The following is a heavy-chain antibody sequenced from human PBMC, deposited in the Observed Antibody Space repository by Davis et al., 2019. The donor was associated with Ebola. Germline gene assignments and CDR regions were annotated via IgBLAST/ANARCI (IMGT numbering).Heavy chain of an antibody. CDR1: GFTFSAYY. D-gene: IGHD2-2*01. V-gene: IGHV3-11*04. Sequence: GGSLRLSCAASGFTFSAYYMSWIRQAPGKGLEWVSYISSSGSTIYYADSVKGRFTISRDNAKNSLYLQMNSLRAEDTAVYYCARSKYQLLFRYYYGMDVWGQGTTVTVSS. CDR2: ISSSGSTI. J-gene: IGHJ6*02. CDR3: ARSKYQLLFRYYYGMDV.